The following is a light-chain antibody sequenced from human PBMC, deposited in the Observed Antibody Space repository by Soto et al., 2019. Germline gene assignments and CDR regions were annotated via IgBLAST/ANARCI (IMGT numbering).Light chain of an antibody. Sequence: EVVRTRSPPTLSVSPGERATLSCRASEGISNDLAWYQQKPGQAPRLLIYDASTRATGIPARFSGTVSGTEFTLTISSLQSEDSAVYYCQQYNKWLPAWTFGQGTKVDIK. J-gene: IGKJ1*01. CDR2: DAS. V-gene: IGKV3-15*01. CDR1: EGISND. CDR3: QQYNKWLPAWT.